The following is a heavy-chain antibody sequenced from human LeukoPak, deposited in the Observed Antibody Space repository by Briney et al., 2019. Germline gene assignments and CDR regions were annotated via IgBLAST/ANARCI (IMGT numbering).Heavy chain of an antibody. CDR1: GYTFTSYG. D-gene: IGHD3-22*01. J-gene: IGHJ4*02. CDR2: ISAYNGNT. V-gene: IGHV1-18*01. CDR3: ARVSRLYYDTSGRIFDY. Sequence: ASVKVSCKASGYTFTSYGISWVRQAPGQGLEWMGWISAYNGNTNYAQKFQGRVTMTRDTSISTVYMEPSRLRSDDTAVYYCARVSRLYYDTSGRIFDYWGQGTLVTVSS.